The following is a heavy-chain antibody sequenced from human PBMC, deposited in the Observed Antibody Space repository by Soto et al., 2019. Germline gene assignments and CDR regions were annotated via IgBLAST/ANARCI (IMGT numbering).Heavy chain of an antibody. CDR1: GYTLTSYY. CDR3: ARDSPGYSSGWYYYGMDV. CDR2: INPSGGST. Sequence: ASVKVSCKASGYTLTSYYMHWVRQAPGQGLEWMGIINPSGGSTSYAQKFQGRVTMTRDTSTSTVYMELSSLRSEDTAVYYCARDSPGYSSGWYYYGMDVWGQGTTVTVSS. D-gene: IGHD6-19*01. V-gene: IGHV1-46*01. J-gene: IGHJ6*02.